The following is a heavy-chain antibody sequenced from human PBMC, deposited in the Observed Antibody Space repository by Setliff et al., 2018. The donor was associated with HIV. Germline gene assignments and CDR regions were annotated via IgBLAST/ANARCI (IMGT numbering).Heavy chain of an antibody. CDR3: ARIAGKYYDILTGYYLSPYYFMDV. J-gene: IGHJ6*03. V-gene: IGHV4-59*11. CDR2: IYYTGST. CDR1: GGSINSHY. D-gene: IGHD3-9*01. Sequence: KPSETLSLTCSVSGGSINSHYWSWIRQPLGKGLEWMGNIYYTGSTKYNSSLKSRLTMSVETSKNQISLNLRSVTAADAAVYYCARIAGKYYDILTGYYLSPYYFMDVWGKGTTVTVSS.